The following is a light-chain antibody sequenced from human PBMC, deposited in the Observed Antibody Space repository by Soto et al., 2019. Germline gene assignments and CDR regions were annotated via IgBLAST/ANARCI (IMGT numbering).Light chain of an antibody. CDR3: HQYNTYPWT. V-gene: IGKV1-5*01. Sequence: DIQMTQSPSTLSASVGDGVTITCRASQTISNWLAWYQQKPGKAPKLLIFDASSLESGVPSRFSGSGSGTAFTLTISNLQPDDFATYYCHQYNTYPWTFGQGTKVEIK. CDR2: DAS. J-gene: IGKJ1*01. CDR1: QTISNW.